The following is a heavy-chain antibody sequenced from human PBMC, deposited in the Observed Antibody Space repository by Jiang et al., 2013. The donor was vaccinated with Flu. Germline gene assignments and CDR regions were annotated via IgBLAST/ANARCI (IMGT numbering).Heavy chain of an antibody. Sequence: VQLLESGGGLVKPGGSLRLSCAASGFTFSSYSMNWVRQAPGKGLEWVSSISSSSSYIYYADSVKDRFTISRDNAKNSLYLQMNSLRAEDTAVYYCASILTTGAVDDYVGPGTLVHRLL. V-gene: IGHV3-21*01. CDR3: ASILTTGAVDDY. CDR2: ISSSSSYI. D-gene: IGHD4-11*01. J-gene: IGHJ4*03. CDR1: GFTFSSYS.